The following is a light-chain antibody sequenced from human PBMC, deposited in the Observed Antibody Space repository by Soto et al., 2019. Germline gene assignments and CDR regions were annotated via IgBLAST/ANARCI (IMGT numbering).Light chain of an antibody. Sequence: DIQMTQSPSSLSASVGDRVTIACRTSQDINNFLAWYQQKPGKVPWLLIYAASTLQSGVPSRFSGSGSGTDLTLTISGLQPEDVATYYCQKYNSAPFTFGGGTKVEIK. CDR1: QDINNF. V-gene: IGKV1-27*01. J-gene: IGKJ4*01. CDR3: QKYNSAPFT. CDR2: AAS.